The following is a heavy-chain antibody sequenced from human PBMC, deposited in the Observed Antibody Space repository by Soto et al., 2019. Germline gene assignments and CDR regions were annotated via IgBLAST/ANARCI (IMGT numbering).Heavy chain of an antibody. J-gene: IGHJ5*02. CDR3: ARSSGGNFGIIIEGTNWFAP. Sequence: SSVKVSCKASCYTFTSYGISWVRQAPLQGLDWMGVINPHGGSTAYAQKFKGRVTLTRDTSASTVYMEVSSLTSEDTAMYYCARSSGGNFGIIIEGTNWFAPWGQGTLVTVSS. V-gene: IGHV1-18*04. CDR2: INPHGGST. CDR1: CYTFTSYG. D-gene: IGHD1-26*01.